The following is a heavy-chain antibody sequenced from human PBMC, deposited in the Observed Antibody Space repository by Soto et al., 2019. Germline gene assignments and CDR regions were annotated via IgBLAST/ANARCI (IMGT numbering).Heavy chain of an antibody. D-gene: IGHD3-10*01. Sequence: ASVKVSCKASGYTFTSYGISWVRQAPGQGLEWMGWISAYNGNTNYAQKLQGRVTMTTDTSTGTAYMELRSLRSDDTAVYYCASMVRGVIITVGYYYYMDVWGKGTTVTVSS. CDR1: GYTFTSYG. CDR2: ISAYNGNT. V-gene: IGHV1-18*01. CDR3: ASMVRGVIITVGYYYYMDV. J-gene: IGHJ6*03.